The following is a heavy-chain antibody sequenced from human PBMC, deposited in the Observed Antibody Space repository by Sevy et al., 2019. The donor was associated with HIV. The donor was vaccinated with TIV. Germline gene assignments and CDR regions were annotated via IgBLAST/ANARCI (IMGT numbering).Heavy chain of an antibody. V-gene: IGHV3-21*04. D-gene: IGHD3-3*01. CDR2: ISDDSRYI. Sequence: GGSLRLSCAASGFSFARYGMHWVRQAPGKGLEWLSSISDDSRYIYYSDSVKGRFTISRANTKNLLYLQINNLRVEDTAIYYCARDFAIFGVVSRIDYWGQGNLVTVSS. CDR3: ARDFAIFGVVSRIDY. CDR1: GFSFARYG. J-gene: IGHJ4*02.